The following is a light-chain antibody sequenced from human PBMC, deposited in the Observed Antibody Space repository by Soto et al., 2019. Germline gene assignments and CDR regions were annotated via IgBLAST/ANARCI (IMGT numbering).Light chain of an antibody. V-gene: IGLV1-47*01. J-gene: IGLJ7*01. CDR3: AAWDDSLSGPV. Sequence: QSVLTQPPSASGTPGQRVTISCSGSSSNIGSNYVYWYQQLPGTAPKLLIYRNNQRPSGVPDRFSGSKSGTSASLAISGLRGEDEADYYCAAWDDSLSGPVFGGGTQLTVL. CDR2: RNN. CDR1: SSNIGSNY.